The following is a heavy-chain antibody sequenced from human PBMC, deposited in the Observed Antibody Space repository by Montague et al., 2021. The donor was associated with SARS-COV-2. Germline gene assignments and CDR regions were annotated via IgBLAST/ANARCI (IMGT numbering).Heavy chain of an antibody. CDR3: ARGSTVTHY. V-gene: IGHV4-34*01. D-gene: IGHD4-17*01. CDR1: GGSFSGYY. Sequence: SETLSLTCAVYGGSFSGYYWSWIRQPPGKGLEWIGEINHSGGTNXNPSLKSRVTISVDTSKNQVSLKLSSVTAADTAVYYCARGSTVTHYWGQGTLVTVSS. J-gene: IGHJ4*02. CDR2: INHSGGT.